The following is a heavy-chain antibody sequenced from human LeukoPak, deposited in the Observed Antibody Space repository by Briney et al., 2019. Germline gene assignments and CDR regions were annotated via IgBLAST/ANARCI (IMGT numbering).Heavy chain of an antibody. D-gene: IGHD5-18*01. CDR2: IRSKAYAGTT. V-gene: IGHV3-49*04. Sequence: PGRSLRLSCAASGVAFGDYSMSWVRQAPGKGLEWVGFIRSKAYAGTTEYAASVKGRFTISRDDSKSIAYLQMNSLKTEDTAVYYCTRRGYSYGYLDYWGQGTLVTVSS. CDR3: TRRGYSYGYLDY. CDR1: GVAFGDYS. J-gene: IGHJ4*02.